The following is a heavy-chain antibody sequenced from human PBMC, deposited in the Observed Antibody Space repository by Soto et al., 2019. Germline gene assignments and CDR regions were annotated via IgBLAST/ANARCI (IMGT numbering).Heavy chain of an antibody. J-gene: IGHJ6*03. Sequence: SQTLSLTCAISGDSVSSNSAAWNWIRQSPSRGLEWLGRTYYRSKWYNDYAVSVKSRITINPDTSKNQFSLQLNSVTPEDTAVYYCARGNIVVVPAAIRYYYYYMDVSGKGTTVTVSS. CDR3: ARGNIVVVPAAIRYYYYYMDV. V-gene: IGHV6-1*01. CDR2: TYYRSKWYN. CDR1: GDSVSSNSAA. D-gene: IGHD2-2*01.